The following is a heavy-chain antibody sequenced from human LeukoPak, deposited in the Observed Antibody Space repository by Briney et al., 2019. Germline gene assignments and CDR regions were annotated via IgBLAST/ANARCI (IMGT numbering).Heavy chain of an antibody. Sequence: ASVKVSCKASGYTFTGYYMHWVRQAPGQGLEWMGWINPNSGGTNYAQKFQGRVTMTRDTSISTAYMELSRLRSDDTAVYYCARAMGYMGYSYEQFGMDVWGQGTTVTVSS. CDR2: INPNSGGT. CDR3: ARAMGYMGYSYEQFGMDV. D-gene: IGHD5-18*01. J-gene: IGHJ6*02. CDR1: GYTFTGYY. V-gene: IGHV1-2*02.